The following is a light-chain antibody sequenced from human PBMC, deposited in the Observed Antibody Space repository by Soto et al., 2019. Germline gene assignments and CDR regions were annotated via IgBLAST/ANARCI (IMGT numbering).Light chain of an antibody. CDR2: WAS. Sequence: DFVVTQSPDSLPVSLGERATINCKYSKSVLYSSNNKNYLAWYQQKPGQPPKLLIYWASTRESGVPDRFSGSGSGTDFTLTISSLQAEDVAVYYCQQYYSTPLTFGGGTKVEIK. V-gene: IGKV4-1*01. J-gene: IGKJ4*01. CDR1: KSVLYSSNNKNY. CDR3: QQYYSTPLT.